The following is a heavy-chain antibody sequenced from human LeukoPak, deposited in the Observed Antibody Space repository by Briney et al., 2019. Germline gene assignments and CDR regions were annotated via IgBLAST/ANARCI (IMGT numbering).Heavy chain of an antibody. CDR3: ARDLTVGATRRTAFDY. D-gene: IGHD1-26*01. CDR2: KKQDGSEK. Sequence: PGGALGLSFAAPGFTLCSHWMRWVRQAPGEGLGGGGKKKQDGSEKYYVDSVKGRFTISRDNAKNSLYLQMNSLRAEGTAVYYCARDLTVGATRRTAFDYWGQGTLVTVSS. J-gene: IGHJ4*02. CDR1: GFTLCSHW. V-gene: IGHV3-7*01.